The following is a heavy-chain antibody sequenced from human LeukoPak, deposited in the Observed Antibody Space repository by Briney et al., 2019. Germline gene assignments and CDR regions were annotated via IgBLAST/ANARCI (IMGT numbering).Heavy chain of an antibody. Sequence: ASVKVSCKASGYTFTGYYMHWVRQAPGQGLEWMGWINPNSGGTNYAQKFQGRVTMTRDTSISTAYMELSSLRSEDTAVYYCARAKVVCSSTSCGYYYGMDVWGQGTTVTVSS. CDR1: GYTFTGYY. CDR3: ARAKVVCSSTSCGYYYGMDV. J-gene: IGHJ6*02. CDR2: INPNSGGT. D-gene: IGHD2-2*01. V-gene: IGHV1-2*02.